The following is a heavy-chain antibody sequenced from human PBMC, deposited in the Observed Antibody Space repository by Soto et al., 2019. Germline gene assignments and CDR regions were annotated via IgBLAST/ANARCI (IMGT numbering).Heavy chain of an antibody. J-gene: IGHJ6*04. Sequence: EVQLVESGGGLVQPGGSLRLSCEASGFTLSSYSMNCARQSPGQGLEWVSYIISSSSTIYSADSVKGRFTISRDNAKNSLYLPINSLRDEDTSVYYCARDNPRSHGWDVGGKGTTVKVSS. CDR1: GFTLSSYS. V-gene: IGHV3-48*02. CDR3: ARDNPRSHGWDV. CDR2: IISSSSTI.